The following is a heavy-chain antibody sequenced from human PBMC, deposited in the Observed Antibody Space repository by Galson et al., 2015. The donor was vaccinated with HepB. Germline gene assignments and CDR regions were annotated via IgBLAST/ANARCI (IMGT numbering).Heavy chain of an antibody. CDR2: INPSGGST. CDR1: GYTFTSYY. V-gene: IGHV1-46*03. Sequence: SVKVSCKASGYTFTSYYMHWVRQAPGQGLEWMGIINPSGGSTSYAQKFQGRVTMTRDTSTSTVYMELSSLRSEDTAVYYCARPEGTKEQWSPIDYWGQGTLVTVSS. D-gene: IGHD6-19*01. J-gene: IGHJ4*02. CDR3: ARPEGTKEQWSPIDY.